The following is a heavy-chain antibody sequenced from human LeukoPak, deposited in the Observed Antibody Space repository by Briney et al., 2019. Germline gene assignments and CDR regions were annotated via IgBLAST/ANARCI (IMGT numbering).Heavy chain of an antibody. CDR3: ARDSRGYNYLYFDY. D-gene: IGHD5-18*01. CDR2: IYSGGST. CDR1: GFTVSNNY. Sequence: GGSLRLSCAASGFTVSNNYMSWVRQAPGKGLEGVSVIYSGGSTYYADSVKGRFTISRDNSKNTLYLQMNSLRAEDTAVYYCARDSRGYNYLYFDYWGQGTLVTVSS. V-gene: IGHV3-53*01. J-gene: IGHJ4*02.